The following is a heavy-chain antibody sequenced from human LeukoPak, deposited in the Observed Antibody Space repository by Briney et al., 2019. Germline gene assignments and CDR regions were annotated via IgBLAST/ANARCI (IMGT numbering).Heavy chain of an antibody. Sequence: ASVKVSCKASGYTFTSYGISWVRQAPGQGLEWMGWISAYNGNTNYAQKLQGRVTMTTDTSTSTAYMELWSLRSDDTAVYYCARDSSGWYYYYYYYGMDVWAKGPRSPSP. CDR2: ISAYNGNT. V-gene: IGHV1-18*01. D-gene: IGHD6-19*01. CDR1: GYTFTSYG. J-gene: IGHJ6*02. CDR3: ARDSSGWYYYYYYYGMDV.